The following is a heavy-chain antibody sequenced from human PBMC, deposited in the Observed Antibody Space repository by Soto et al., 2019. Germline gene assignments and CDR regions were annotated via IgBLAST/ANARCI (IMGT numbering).Heavy chain of an antibody. Sequence: PGGSLRLSCAASGFTFSSDGMHWVRQAPGKGLEWVAVISFDGSNQYYADSVKGRFTISRDNSKNTLYLQMHSLRAEDTAVYYRAKDRAYSSGWNEYFDYWGQGTLVTVSS. V-gene: IGHV3-30*18. J-gene: IGHJ4*02. CDR1: GFTFSSDG. CDR2: ISFDGSNQ. CDR3: AKDRAYSSGWNEYFDY. D-gene: IGHD6-19*01.